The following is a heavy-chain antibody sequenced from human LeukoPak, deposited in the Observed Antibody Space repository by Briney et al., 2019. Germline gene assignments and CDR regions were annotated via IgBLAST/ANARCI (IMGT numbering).Heavy chain of an antibody. CDR3: AKDRVRGVIREDYFDY. V-gene: IGHV3-30*18. CDR1: GFTFSSYG. CDR2: ISYDGSNK. D-gene: IGHD3-10*01. J-gene: IGHJ4*02. Sequence: PGGSLRLSCAASGFTFSSYGMHWVRQAPGKGLEWVAVISYDGSNKYYADSVKGRFTISRDNSKNTLYLQMNSLRAGDTAVYYCAKDRVRGVIREDYFDYWGQGTLVTVSS.